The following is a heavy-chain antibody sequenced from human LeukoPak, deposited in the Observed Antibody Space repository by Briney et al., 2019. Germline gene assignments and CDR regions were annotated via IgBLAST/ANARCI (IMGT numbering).Heavy chain of an antibody. CDR2: IYYSGST. Sequence: PSETLSLTCTVSGYSIGSGYYWGWIRQPPGKGLEWIGSIYYSGSTYYNPSLKSRVTISVDTPKNQFSLKLSSVTAADTAVYYCARLSIPLKITRGAFDIWGQGTMVTVSS. V-gene: IGHV4-38-2*02. J-gene: IGHJ3*02. CDR1: GYSIGSGYY. CDR3: ARLSIPLKITRGAFDI. D-gene: IGHD1-14*01.